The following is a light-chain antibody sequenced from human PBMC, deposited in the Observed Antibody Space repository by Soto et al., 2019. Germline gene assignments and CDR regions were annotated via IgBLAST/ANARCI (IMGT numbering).Light chain of an antibody. CDR3: QHRNNWPLLT. CDR2: GAS. CDR1: QSVSSSY. Sequence: EIVLTQSPGTLSLSPGERATLSCRASQSVSSSYLAWYQQKPGQAPRLLIYGASSRATGIPDRFSGSGSGTDFTLTISSLEPEDSAVYYCQHRNNWPLLTFGQGTKVEIK. V-gene: IGKV3D-20*02. J-gene: IGKJ1*01.